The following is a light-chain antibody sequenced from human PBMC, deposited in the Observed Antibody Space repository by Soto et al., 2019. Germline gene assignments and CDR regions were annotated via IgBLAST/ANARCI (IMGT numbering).Light chain of an antibody. V-gene: IGKV1-5*03. CDR1: QSVSTW. Sequence: DIQMTQSPSTLSASVGDRVTITCRASQSVSTWLAWYQQKPGKVPKLLIYTAYSLESGVPSRFSGSGSGTEFTLTISSLQPDDFATYYCQQYNSNPLTFGGGTKVEIK. CDR3: QQYNSNPLT. CDR2: TAY. J-gene: IGKJ4*01.